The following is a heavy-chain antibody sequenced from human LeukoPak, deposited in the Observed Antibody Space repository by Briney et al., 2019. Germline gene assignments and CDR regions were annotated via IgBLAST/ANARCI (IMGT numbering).Heavy chain of an antibody. V-gene: IGHV1-69*05. D-gene: IGHD6-6*01. CDR2: IIPIFGTA. J-gene: IGHJ4*02. CDR1: GGTFSSYA. CDR3: ARDRGIAARPDHFFDY. Sequence: GASVKVSCKAPGGTFSSYAISWVRQAPGQGLEWMGGIIPIFGTANYAQKFQGRVTITTDESTSTAYMELSSLRSEDTAVYYCARDRGIAARPDHFFDYWGQGTLVTVSS.